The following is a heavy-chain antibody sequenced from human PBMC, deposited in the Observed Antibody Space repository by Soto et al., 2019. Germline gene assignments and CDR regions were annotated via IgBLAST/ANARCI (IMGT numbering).Heavy chain of an antibody. V-gene: IGHV1-69*02. J-gene: IGHJ4*02. D-gene: IGHD3-10*01. CDR2: VNPILSMS. Sequence: QVQLVQSGAEVKSAGSLVKVSCKASGDTFNFYSINWVRQAPGLGLEWVGRVNPILSMSNYAQRFQGRVTMPADKSRGTAYMELRSLRSEDTAIYYCASNYGSGYRAFDSWGQGALVTVSS. CDR1: GDTFNFYS. CDR3: ASNYGSGYRAFDS.